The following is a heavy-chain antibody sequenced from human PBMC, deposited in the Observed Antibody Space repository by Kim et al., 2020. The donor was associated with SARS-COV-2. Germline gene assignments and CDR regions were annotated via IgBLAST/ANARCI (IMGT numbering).Heavy chain of an antibody. CDR1: GFIFSSYG. J-gene: IGHJ4*02. Sequence: GGSLRLSCASSGFIFSSYGFHWVRQAPGKGLEWVANIWYDGSRKYYADSVEGRFTVSRDYSNNTLYLQMNSLRAEDTALYYCARESSGYPDYWGQGTLLTVSS. D-gene: IGHD3-22*01. CDR3: ARESSGYPDY. V-gene: IGHV3-33*01. CDR2: IWYDGSRK.